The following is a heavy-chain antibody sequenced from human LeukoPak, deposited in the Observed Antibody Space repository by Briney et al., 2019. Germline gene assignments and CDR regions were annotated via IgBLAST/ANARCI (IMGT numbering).Heavy chain of an antibody. D-gene: IGHD7-27*01. Sequence: GGSLRLAWAADGFTFGDYYMSWIRQAPGKGLEWVSYISSSGSTIYYADSVKGRFTISRDNATNSLYLQMNSLRAEDTAVYYCARLTGAGPSWGQGTLVTVSS. CDR1: GFTFGDYY. CDR2: ISSSGSTI. CDR3: ARLTGAGPS. J-gene: IGHJ4*02. V-gene: IGHV3-11*01.